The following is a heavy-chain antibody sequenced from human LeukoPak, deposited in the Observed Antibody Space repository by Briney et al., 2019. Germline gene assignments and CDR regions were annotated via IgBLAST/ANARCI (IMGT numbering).Heavy chain of an antibody. V-gene: IGHV1-2*04. D-gene: IGHD3-10*01. Sequence: ASVKVSCNCSGYTFTDYGLSWVRQAPGQGLVWMGWINPNSGGTNYAQKFQGWVTMTRDTSISTAYMELSRLRSDDTAVYYCARDRDYYGSGSSWDYYYGMDVWGQGTTVTVSS. CDR1: GYTFTDYG. CDR2: INPNSGGT. J-gene: IGHJ6*02. CDR3: ARDRDYYGSGSSWDYYYGMDV.